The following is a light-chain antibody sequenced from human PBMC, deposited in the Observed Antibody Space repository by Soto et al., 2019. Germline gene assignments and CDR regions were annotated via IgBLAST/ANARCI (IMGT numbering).Light chain of an antibody. Sequence: QSALTQPASVSGSPGQSITISCTGTSSDVGGYNFVSWYQQYPGKAPKLVIYEVSNRPSGVSNRFSGSKSGNTASLTISGLQAEDEADYYCNSYTSTSTLVFGTGTKLTVL. CDR1: SSDVGGYNF. V-gene: IGLV2-14*01. CDR3: NSYTSTSTLV. J-gene: IGLJ1*01. CDR2: EVS.